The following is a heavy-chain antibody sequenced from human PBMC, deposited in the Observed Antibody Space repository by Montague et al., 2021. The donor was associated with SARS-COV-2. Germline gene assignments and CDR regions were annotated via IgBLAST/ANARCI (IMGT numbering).Heavy chain of an antibody. V-gene: IGHV4-59*08. J-gene: IGHJ5*02. CDR2: IYYSGST. CDR3: SRHGCSSGRHRCGFDP. Sequence: SETLSLTCTVSGGSMSSYYWCWIRLPPAKGLEWMGFIYYSGSTNYYPSPTSRVTITVDTSKNQFSLKLSSVTAAVTAADYCSRHGCSSGRHRCGFDPWGQGTLVTVSS. CDR1: GGSMSSYY. D-gene: IGHD6-19*01.